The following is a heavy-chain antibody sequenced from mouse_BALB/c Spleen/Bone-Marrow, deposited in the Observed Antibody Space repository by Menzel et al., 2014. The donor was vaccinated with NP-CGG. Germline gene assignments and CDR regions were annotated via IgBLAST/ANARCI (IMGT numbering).Heavy chain of an antibody. D-gene: IGHD2-4*01. CDR3: ARGITTGFAY. CDR1: GFTFSSSG. J-gene: IGHJ3*01. V-gene: IGHV5-17*02. Sequence: EVHLVESGGGLVQPGGSRKLSCAASGFTFSSSGMHWVRQAPEKGLEWVAYISSGSSTIYYADTVKGRFTISRDNPKNTLFLQMTSLRSEDTAMYYCARGITTGFAYWGQGTLVTVSA. CDR2: ISSGSSTI.